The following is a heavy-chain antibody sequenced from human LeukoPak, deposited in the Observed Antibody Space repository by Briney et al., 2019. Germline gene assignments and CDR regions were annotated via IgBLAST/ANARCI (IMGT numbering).Heavy chain of an antibody. Sequence: PGGSLRLSCAASGFTFSSFWMSWVRQAPGKGLEWVANIKKDGSQKYYVDSVEGRFTISRDSAKNSLHLQMDSLRVDDTAVYYCTRVFGGYDVSDYWGQGTLVTVSS. CDR2: IKKDGSQK. CDR3: TRVFGGYDVSDY. CDR1: GFTFSSFW. J-gene: IGHJ4*02. V-gene: IGHV3-7*03. D-gene: IGHD3-3*01.